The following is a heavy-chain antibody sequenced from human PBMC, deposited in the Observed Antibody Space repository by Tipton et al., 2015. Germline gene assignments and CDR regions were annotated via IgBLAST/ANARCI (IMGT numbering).Heavy chain of an antibody. D-gene: IGHD3-22*01. J-gene: IGHJ4*02. CDR1: GGSISTYY. V-gene: IGHV4-59*01. CDR3: ARGRRQGFYYDSSGRYPMCYFDY. Sequence: TLSLTCTVSGGSISTYYWSWLRQPPGMGLEWIGFISYSGSTNYNPSLKSRVTISVDTSKNQFSLQLSSVTAADTAVYYCARGRRQGFYYDSSGRYPMCYFDYWGQGTLVTVSS. CDR2: ISYSGST.